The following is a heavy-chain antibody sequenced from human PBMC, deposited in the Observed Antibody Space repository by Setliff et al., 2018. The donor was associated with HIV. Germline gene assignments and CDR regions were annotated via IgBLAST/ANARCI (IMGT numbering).Heavy chain of an antibody. CDR2: IHGDGTT. CDR3: ARATFGSTSSGINYYMDV. D-gene: IGHD3-10*01. J-gene: IGHJ6*03. Sequence: SETLSLTCTVSGASISGYYWSWIRQTPGKGLEWIGSIHGDGTTNHNPSLKSRVTISVTTSKNQFSLKLSSVTAADTALYFCARATFGSTSSGINYYMDVWGKGTTVTVSS. V-gene: IGHV4-59*01. CDR1: GASISGYY.